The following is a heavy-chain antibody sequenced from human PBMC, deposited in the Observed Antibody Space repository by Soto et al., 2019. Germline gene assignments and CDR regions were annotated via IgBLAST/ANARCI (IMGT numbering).Heavy chain of an antibody. Sequence: QVQLVQSGAEVKKPGASVKVSCKASGYTFTSYGISWMRQAPGQGLEWMGWISAYSGNTNYAQNLQGRVTMTTDTSTSTAYMELRSLRYDDTAVYYCARQYDILTGYYLEVGYWGQGTLVTVSS. J-gene: IGHJ4*02. CDR2: ISAYSGNT. D-gene: IGHD3-9*01. CDR3: ARQYDILTGYYLEVGY. CDR1: GYTFTSYG. V-gene: IGHV1-18*01.